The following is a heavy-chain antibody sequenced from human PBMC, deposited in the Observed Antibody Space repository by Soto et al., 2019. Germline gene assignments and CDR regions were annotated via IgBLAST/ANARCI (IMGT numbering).Heavy chain of an antibody. Sequence: GGSLRLSCAASGFTFSSYAMSWVRQAPGKGLEWVSAISGSGGSTYYADSVKGRFTISRDNSKNTLYLQMNSLRAEDTAVYYCAKVGGGLEYDILTGYSTTGRPRRDYWGQGTLVTVSS. V-gene: IGHV3-23*01. CDR3: AKVGGGLEYDILTGYSTTGRPRRDY. D-gene: IGHD3-9*01. J-gene: IGHJ4*02. CDR1: GFTFSSYA. CDR2: ISGSGGST.